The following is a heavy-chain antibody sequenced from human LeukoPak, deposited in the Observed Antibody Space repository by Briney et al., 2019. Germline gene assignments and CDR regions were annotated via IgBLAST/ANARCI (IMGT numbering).Heavy chain of an antibody. CDR1: GFTFSDYY. CDR3: ARGLGYYYDSSGYGGFDY. J-gene: IGHJ4*02. V-gene: IGHV3-11*04. CDR2: ISSSGSTI. Sequence: GSLRLSCAASGFTFSDYYMSWIRQAPGKGLEWVSYISSSGSTIYYADFVKGRFTISRDNAKNSLYLQMNSLRAEDTAVYYCARGLGYYYDSSGYGGFDYWGQGTLVTVSS. D-gene: IGHD3-22*01.